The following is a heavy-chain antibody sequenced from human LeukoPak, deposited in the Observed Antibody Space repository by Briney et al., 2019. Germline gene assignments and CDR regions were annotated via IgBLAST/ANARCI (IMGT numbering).Heavy chain of an antibody. Sequence: GGSLRLSCAASGFTFSSYSMNWVRQAPGKGLEWVSSISSSSSYIYYADSVKGRFTISRDNAKNSLYLQMNSLRAEDTAVYYCARDLGQLVKFDYWGQGTLVTVSS. CDR1: GFTFSSYS. CDR3: ARDLGQLVKFDY. D-gene: IGHD6-6*01. V-gene: IGHV3-21*01. CDR2: ISSSSSYI. J-gene: IGHJ4*02.